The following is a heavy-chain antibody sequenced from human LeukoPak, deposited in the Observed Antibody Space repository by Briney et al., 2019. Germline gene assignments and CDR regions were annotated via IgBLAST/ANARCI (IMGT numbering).Heavy chain of an antibody. D-gene: IGHD6-13*01. Sequence: PSETLSLTCTVSGYSISSGYYWGWIRQPPGKGLEWIGSIYHSGSTYYNPSLKSRVTISVDTSKNQFSLKLSSVTAADTAVYYCARVGGGWYSSWYEGYFDYWGQGTLVTVSS. J-gene: IGHJ4*02. CDR1: GYSISSGYY. V-gene: IGHV4-38-2*02. CDR2: IYHSGST. CDR3: ARVGGGWYSSWYEGYFDY.